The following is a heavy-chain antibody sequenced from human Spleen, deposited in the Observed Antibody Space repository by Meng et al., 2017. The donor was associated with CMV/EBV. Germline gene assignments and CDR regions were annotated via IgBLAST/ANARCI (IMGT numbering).Heavy chain of an antibody. J-gene: IGHJ4*02. CDR3: ARGSGSYPGGRFHY. V-gene: IGHV1-2*02. Sequence: ASGYAFTGYCMHWVRHAPGQGLEWMGWINPNSGVTSYAQKFQGRVTMTRDTSIKTAYMELSRLRSDDTAVYYCARGSGSYPGGRFHYWGQGSLVTVSS. CDR2: INPNSGVT. CDR1: GYAFTGYC. D-gene: IGHD1-26*01.